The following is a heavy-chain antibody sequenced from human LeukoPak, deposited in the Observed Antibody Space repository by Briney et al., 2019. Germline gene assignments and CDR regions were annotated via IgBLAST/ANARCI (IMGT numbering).Heavy chain of an antibody. CDR2: IWYDGSNR. CDR3: AKSPSYCRGDCYSTFEY. Sequence: GGSLRLSCAASGFTFSSYAMHWVRQAPGKGLEWVAFIWYDGSNRYYADSVKGRFTISRDNSKNTLYLHMNSLRAEDTAVYYCAKSPSYCRGDCYSTFEYWGQGTLVTVSS. CDR1: GFTFSSYA. D-gene: IGHD2-21*02. V-gene: IGHV3-30*02. J-gene: IGHJ4*02.